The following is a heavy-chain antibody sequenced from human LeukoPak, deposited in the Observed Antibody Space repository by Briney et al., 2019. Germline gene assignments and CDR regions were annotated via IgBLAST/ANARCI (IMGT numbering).Heavy chain of an antibody. D-gene: IGHD1-1*01. J-gene: IGHJ4*02. CDR2: ISYDGSSK. CDR1: GFTFSSYG. Sequence: GGSLRLSCAASGFTFSSYGMHWVRQAPGKGLEWVAVISYDGSSKYYADSVKGRFTISRDNSKNTLYLQTNSLRAEDTAVYYCAKAPTTGTTSTLYYYWGQGTLVTVSS. CDR3: AKAPTTGTTSTLYYY. V-gene: IGHV3-30*18.